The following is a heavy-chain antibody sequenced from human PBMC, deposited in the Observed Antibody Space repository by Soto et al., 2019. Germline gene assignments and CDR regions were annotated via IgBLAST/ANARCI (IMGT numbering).Heavy chain of an antibody. CDR2: IWYDGSNK. V-gene: IGHV3-33*08. CDR3: ADAWHQGY. Sequence: GGSLRLSCAAAGFTVSSKYMSWVRQAPGKGLEWVAVIWYDGSNKYYADSVKGRFTISRDNSKNTLYLQMNSLRAEDTAVYYCADAWHQGYWGQGTLVTVSS. CDR1: GFTVSSKY. D-gene: IGHD2-2*01. J-gene: IGHJ4*02.